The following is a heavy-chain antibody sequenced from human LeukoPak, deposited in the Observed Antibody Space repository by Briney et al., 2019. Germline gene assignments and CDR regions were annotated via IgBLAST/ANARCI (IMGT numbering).Heavy chain of an antibody. CDR1: GFPFTDYV. CDR2: TSADESIK. Sequence: GGSLRLSCTVSGFPFTDYVIHWVRQAPGKGLEWVAVTSADESIKIYNDSVRGRFTISRDNSKNIQYLQMNSVRVEDTAVYYCARGPVLGAPDYLDYWGRGTLVTVSS. D-gene: IGHD1-26*01. J-gene: IGHJ4*02. V-gene: IGHV3-30-3*01. CDR3: ARGPVLGAPDYLDY.